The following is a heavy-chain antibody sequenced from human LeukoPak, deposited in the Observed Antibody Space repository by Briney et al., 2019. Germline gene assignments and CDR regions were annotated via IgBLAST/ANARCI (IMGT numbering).Heavy chain of an antibody. V-gene: IGHV3-23*01. CDR1: GFTFSTYA. J-gene: IGHJ4*02. D-gene: IGHD1-14*01. CDR2: ITNSGDAT. CDR3: AKGGRKGDFFDY. Sequence: GGSLRLSCAASGFTFSTYAMVWIRQAPGKGLQWVSRITNSGDATNYADSVKGRFTVSRDNSKNTLYLQMNSLRAEDTAMYYCAKGGRKGDFFDYWGQGTLVTVSS.